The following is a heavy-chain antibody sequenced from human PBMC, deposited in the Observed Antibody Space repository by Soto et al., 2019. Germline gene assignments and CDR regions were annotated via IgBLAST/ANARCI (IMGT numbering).Heavy chain of an antibody. CDR1: GYTFTGYY. Sequence: ASVKVSCKGSGYTFTGYYMPWVRQAPGQGLEWMGWINPNSGDTHYGQKFQGGVTMTRGMSISTAYMELSRLRSDDTAVYYCAREKDCSGGSCSLDSWGQGTLVTVSS. D-gene: IGHD2-15*01. CDR3: AREKDCSGGSCSLDS. CDR2: INPNSGDT. V-gene: IGHV1-2*02. J-gene: IGHJ4*02.